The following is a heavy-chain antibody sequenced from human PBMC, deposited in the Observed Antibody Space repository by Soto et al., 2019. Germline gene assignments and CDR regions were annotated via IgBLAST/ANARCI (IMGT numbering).Heavy chain of an antibody. V-gene: IGHV4-59*08. CDR3: ARHKAGRFLEWLSFDY. CDR1: GGSIGSYY. D-gene: IGHD3-3*01. CDR2: IYYSGST. J-gene: IGHJ4*02. Sequence: PSETLSLTCTVSGGSIGSYYWSWIRQPPGKGLEWIGYIYYSGSTNYNPSLKSRVTISVDTSKNQFSLKLSSVTAADTAVYYCARHKAGRFLEWLSFDYWGQGTLVTVSS.